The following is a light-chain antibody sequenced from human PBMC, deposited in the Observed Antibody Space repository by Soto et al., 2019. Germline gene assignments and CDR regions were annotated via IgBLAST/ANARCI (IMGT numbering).Light chain of an antibody. CDR2: DAS. CDR3: EQAGSFPIT. Sequence: DIQMTQSPSSVSASVGDRVTITCRASQNIWRLLAWYQQKPGKAPEXLIYDASSLQSGVPPRFSGSGSGTDLTITISSLQPEDGETYDGEQAGSFPITFGQGTRLEIK. V-gene: IGKV1-12*01. J-gene: IGKJ5*01. CDR1: QNIWRL.